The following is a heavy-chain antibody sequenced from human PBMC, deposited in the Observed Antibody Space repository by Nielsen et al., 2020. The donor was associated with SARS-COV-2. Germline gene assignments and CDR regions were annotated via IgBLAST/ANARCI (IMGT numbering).Heavy chain of an antibody. D-gene: IGHD4-23*01. CDR1: GFTFSSYS. V-gene: IGHV3-21*01. CDR3: ARDFYGGFDPPSYGDAFDI. Sequence: GESLKISCAASGFTFSSYSMNWVRQAPGKGLEWVSSISSSSSYIYYADSVKGRFTISRDNAKNSLYLQMNSLRAEDTAVYYCARDFYGGFDPPSYGDAFDIWGQGTMVTVSS. CDR2: ISSSSSYI. J-gene: IGHJ3*02.